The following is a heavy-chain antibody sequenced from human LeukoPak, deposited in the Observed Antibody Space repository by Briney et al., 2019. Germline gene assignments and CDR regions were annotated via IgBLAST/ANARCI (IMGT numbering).Heavy chain of an antibody. CDR2: ISGSGGST. Sequence: PGGTLRLSCAASGFTFSSYGMSWVRQAPGKGLEWVSAISGSGGSTYYADSVKGRFTISRDNSKNTLYLQMNSLRAEDTAVYYCAKDWQQLHQDDPVLFDYWGQGTLVTVSS. V-gene: IGHV3-23*01. D-gene: IGHD6-13*01. J-gene: IGHJ4*02. CDR3: AKDWQQLHQDDPVLFDY. CDR1: GFTFSSYG.